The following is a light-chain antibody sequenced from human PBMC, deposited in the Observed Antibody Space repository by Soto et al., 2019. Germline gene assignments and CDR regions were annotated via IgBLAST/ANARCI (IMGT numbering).Light chain of an antibody. CDR3: QQLSSSVMYT. CDR2: GAF. J-gene: IGKJ2*01. Sequence: EILLTQSPGTLSLSPGERATLSCRASQSRSRYYLAWYQQKPGQAPRLLIYGAFGRATGIPDRFSGGGSWTDFTLSISRLESEDFAVYYCQQLSSSVMYTFGQGTKLEIK. CDR1: QSRSRYY. V-gene: IGKV3-20*01.